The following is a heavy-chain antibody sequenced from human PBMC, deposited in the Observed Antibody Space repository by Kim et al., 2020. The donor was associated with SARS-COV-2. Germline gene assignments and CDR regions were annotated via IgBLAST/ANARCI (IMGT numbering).Heavy chain of an antibody. D-gene: IGHD6-19*01. J-gene: IGHJ5*02. CDR3: VRAVAVAGGYWFDP. Sequence: SQTLSLTCAVSGDSVSSNSAGWDWIRQSPSRGLEWLGRTYYRSNWYSDSALSVKSRITINADTSKNQFSLQLSSVTPEDTAVYYCVRAVAVAGGYWFDPWGQGTLVTVSS. V-gene: IGHV6-1*01. CDR1: GDSVSSNSAG. CDR2: TYYRSNWYS.